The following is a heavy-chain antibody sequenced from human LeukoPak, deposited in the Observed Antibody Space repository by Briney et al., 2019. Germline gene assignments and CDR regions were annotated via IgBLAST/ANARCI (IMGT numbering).Heavy chain of an antibody. CDR1: GFTFSSYS. CDR3: ARDVHEYQLPADAFDI. V-gene: IGHV3-21*01. J-gene: IGHJ3*02. Sequence: GGSLRLSCAASGFTFSSYSMNWVRQAPGKGLEWVSSISSSSSYIYYADSVKGRFTISRDNAKNSLYLQMNSLRAEDTAVYYCARDVHEYQLPADAFDIWGQGTMVTVSS. D-gene: IGHD2-2*01. CDR2: ISSSSSYI.